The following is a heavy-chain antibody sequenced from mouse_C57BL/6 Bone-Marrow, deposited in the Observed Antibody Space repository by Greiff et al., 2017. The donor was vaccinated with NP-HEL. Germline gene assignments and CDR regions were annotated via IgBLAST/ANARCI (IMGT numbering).Heavy chain of an antibody. D-gene: IGHD2-2*01. CDR1: GYTFTDYY. J-gene: IGHJ4*01. CDR2: IYPGSGNT. V-gene: IGHV1-76*01. Sequence: QVQLQQSGAELVRPGASVKLSCKASGYTFTDYYINWVKQRPGQGLEWIARIYPGSGNTYYNEKFKGKATLTAEKSSSTAYMQLSGLTSEDSAVYFCARRGGYGYDRAMDYWGQGTSVTVSS. CDR3: ARRGGYGYDRAMDY.